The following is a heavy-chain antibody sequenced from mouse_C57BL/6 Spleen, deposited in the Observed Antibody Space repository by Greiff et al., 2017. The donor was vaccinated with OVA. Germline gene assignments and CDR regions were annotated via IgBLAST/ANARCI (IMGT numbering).Heavy chain of an antibody. J-gene: IGHJ2*01. CDR1: GYAFSSSW. D-gene: IGHD1-1*01. V-gene: IGHV1-82*01. CDR3: ARYYRDYFDY. Sequence: VQLQQSGPELVKPGASVKISCKASGYAFSSSWMNWVKQRPGKGLEWIGRIYPGDGDTNYNGKFTGKATLTADKSSSTAYMQLSSLTSEDSAVYFCARYYRDYFDYWGQGTTLTVAS. CDR2: IYPGDGDT.